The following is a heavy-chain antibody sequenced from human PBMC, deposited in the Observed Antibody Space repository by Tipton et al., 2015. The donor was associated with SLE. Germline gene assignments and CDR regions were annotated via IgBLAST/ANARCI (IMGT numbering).Heavy chain of an antibody. D-gene: IGHD7-27*01. CDR2: IYHSGST. Sequence: TLSLTCTVSGYSISSGYYWGWIRQPPGKGLEWIGSIYHSGSTYYNPSLKSRVTISVDTSKNQFSLKLSSVTAADTAVYYCARGGTGNFDYWGQGTLVTVSS. V-gene: IGHV4-38-2*02. CDR1: GYSISSGYY. J-gene: IGHJ4*02. CDR3: ARGGTGNFDY.